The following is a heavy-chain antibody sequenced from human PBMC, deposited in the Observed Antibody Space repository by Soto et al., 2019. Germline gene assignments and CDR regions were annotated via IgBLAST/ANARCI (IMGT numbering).Heavy chain of an antibody. Sequence: GGSLRLSCAASGFTFSSYAMSWVRQAPGKGLEWVGRIRNKANSYTTEYAASVKGRFTISRDDSKNSLYLQMNTLKTEDTAVYYCDRGVCSGSCYADSWGQGTLVTVSS. V-gene: IGHV3-72*01. CDR3: DRGVCSGSCYADS. CDR2: IRNKANSYTT. D-gene: IGHD1-26*01. J-gene: IGHJ4*02. CDR1: GFTFSSYA.